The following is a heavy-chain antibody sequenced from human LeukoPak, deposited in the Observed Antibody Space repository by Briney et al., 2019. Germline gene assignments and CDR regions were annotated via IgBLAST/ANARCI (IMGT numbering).Heavy chain of an antibody. CDR1: GGTFSSYA. D-gene: IGHD3-22*01. Sequence: SVKVSCKASGGTFSSYAISWVRQAPGQGLEWMGVIIPIFGTANYAQKFQGRVTITTDESTSTAYMELSSLRSEDTAVYYCARDLLNPDYYDSSGYSSGAFDIWGQGTMVTVSS. CDR2: IIPIFGTA. J-gene: IGHJ3*02. V-gene: IGHV1-69*05. CDR3: ARDLLNPDYYDSSGYSSGAFDI.